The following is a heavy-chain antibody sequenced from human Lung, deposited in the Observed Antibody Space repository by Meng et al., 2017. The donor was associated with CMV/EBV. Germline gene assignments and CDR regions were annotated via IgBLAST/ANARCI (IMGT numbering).Heavy chain of an antibody. J-gene: IGHJ3*02. D-gene: IGHD2-2*01. CDR1: GFSFSTYT. Sequence: GESLKISCAPSGFSFSTYTLHWVRQAPGKGLEWVASISSSRSYINYADPVKGRFTISRDNAKDSLYLQISSLRTEDPAVYYCARERLYQPLWGDALDIWGQGTMVTVSS. CDR2: ISSSRSYI. CDR3: ARERLYQPLWGDALDI. V-gene: IGHV3-21*06.